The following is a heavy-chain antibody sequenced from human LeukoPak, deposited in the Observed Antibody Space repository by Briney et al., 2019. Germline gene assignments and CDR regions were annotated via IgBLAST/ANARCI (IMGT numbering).Heavy chain of an antibody. CDR1: GFTFSSYA. D-gene: IGHD2-15*01. V-gene: IGHV3-23*01. CDR2: ISGSGGST. CDR3: AKDEGTCSGGSCYASSTFDY. J-gene: IGHJ4*02. Sequence: GGSLRLSCAAAGFTFSSYAMSWVRQAPGKGLEWVSAISGSGGSTYYADSVKGRFTISRDNSKNTLYLQMNSLRAEDTAVYYCAKDEGTCSGGSCYASSTFDYWGQGTLVTVSS.